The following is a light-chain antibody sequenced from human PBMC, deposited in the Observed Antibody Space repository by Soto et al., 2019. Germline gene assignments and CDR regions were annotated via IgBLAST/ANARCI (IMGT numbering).Light chain of an antibody. Sequence: QSVLTQPPSASGTPGQGVTIACSGSTSNIGSNYVYWYQQLPGTAPKLLIYRNNQRPSGVPDRFSGSKSGTSASLAISGLRSDDEAHYSCATWADSRNGFDVFGTGTKFTVL. CDR3: ATWADSRNGFDV. J-gene: IGLJ1*01. V-gene: IGLV1-47*01. CDR2: RNN. CDR1: TSNIGSNY.